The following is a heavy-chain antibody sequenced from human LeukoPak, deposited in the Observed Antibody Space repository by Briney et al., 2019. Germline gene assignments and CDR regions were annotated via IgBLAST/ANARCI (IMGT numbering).Heavy chain of an antibody. CDR1: GGTFSSYA. V-gene: IGHV1-69*04. CDR2: IIPILGIA. J-gene: IGHJ4*02. CDR3: ARVLLGYCSGGSCYSSMPFDY. D-gene: IGHD2-15*01. Sequence: GSSVKVSCKASGGTFSSYAISWVRQAPGQGLEWMGRIIPILGIANYAQKFQGRVTITADKSTSTAYMELSRLRSDDTAVYYCARVLLGYCSGGSCYSSMPFDYWGQGTLVTVSS.